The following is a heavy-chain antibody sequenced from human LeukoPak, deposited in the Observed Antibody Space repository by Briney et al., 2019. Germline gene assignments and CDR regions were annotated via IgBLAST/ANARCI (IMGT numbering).Heavy chain of an antibody. CDR2: ITSNGGTT. J-gene: IGHJ4*02. D-gene: IGHD5-24*01. Sequence: GGCLRLSCAASGFTLSGYVMHWVRQAPGKGPESVSAITSNGGTTYYASSVKGRFTISRDNSKNTLYLQMGSLRTEDMAVYYCARENGGGSDYWGQGTLVTVSS. CDR1: GFTLSGYV. CDR3: ARENGGGSDY. V-gene: IGHV3-64*01.